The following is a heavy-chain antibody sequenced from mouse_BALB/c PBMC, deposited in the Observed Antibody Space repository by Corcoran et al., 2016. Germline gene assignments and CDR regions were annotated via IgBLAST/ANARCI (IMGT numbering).Heavy chain of an antibody. D-gene: IGHD4-1*01. Sequence: EVHLQQSGAELVKPGASVRLSCTASGFNIKDTYMHWVKQRPEQGLEWIGGIDPANDNTKYDPKFQGKATITADTSSNTAYLQLSSLTSEDTAVYYCARLGRDFDYWGQGTTLTVS. CDR2: IDPANDNT. CDR3: ARLGRDFDY. CDR1: GFNIKDTY. V-gene: IGHV14-3*02. J-gene: IGHJ2*01.